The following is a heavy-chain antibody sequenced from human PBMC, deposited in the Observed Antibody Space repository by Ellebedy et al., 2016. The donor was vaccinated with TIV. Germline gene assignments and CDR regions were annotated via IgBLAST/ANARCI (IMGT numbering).Heavy chain of an antibody. V-gene: IGHV1-18*01. CDR1: GYTFTSYA. J-gene: IGHJ3*02. CDR2: ISAYNGNT. CDR3: ARDDYYRNDAFDI. D-gene: IGHD3-22*01. Sequence: ASVKVSXXASGYTFTSYAMHWVRQAPGQRLEWMGWISAYNGNTNYAQKLQGRVTMTTDTSTSTAYMELRSLRSEDTAVYYCARDDYYRNDAFDIWGQGTMVTVSS.